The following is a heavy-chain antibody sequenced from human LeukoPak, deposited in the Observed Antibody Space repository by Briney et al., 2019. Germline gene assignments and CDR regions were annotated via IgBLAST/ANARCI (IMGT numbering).Heavy chain of an antibody. CDR1: GGSISSSSYY. V-gene: IGHV4-39*07. CDR2: IYYSGTT. D-gene: IGHD6-19*01. CDR3: ARGQKVAVAGMSDFDI. Sequence: SETLSLTCTVSGGSISSSSYYWAWIRQPPGKGLEWIGSIYYSGTTYYNPSLKSRVTISVDTSKNQFSLKLSSVTAADTAVYYCARGQKVAVAGMSDFDIWGQGTMVTVSS. J-gene: IGHJ3*02.